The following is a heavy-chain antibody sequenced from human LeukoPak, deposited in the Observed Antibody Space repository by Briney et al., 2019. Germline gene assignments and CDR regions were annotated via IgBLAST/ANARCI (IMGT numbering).Heavy chain of an antibody. D-gene: IGHD6-19*01. V-gene: IGHV1-3*03. CDR1: GYTFTSYA. J-gene: IGHJ4*02. Sequence: ASVKVSCKASGYTFTSYAMHWVRQAPGQRLEWMGWINAGNGNTKYSQEFQGRVTITRDTSASTAYMELSSLRSEDVAVYYCAAASKYSSGYDYWGQGTLVTVSS. CDR3: AAASKYSSGYDY. CDR2: INAGNGNT.